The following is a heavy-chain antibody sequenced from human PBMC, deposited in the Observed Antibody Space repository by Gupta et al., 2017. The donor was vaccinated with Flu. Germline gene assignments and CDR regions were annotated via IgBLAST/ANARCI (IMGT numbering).Heavy chain of an antibody. J-gene: IGHJ6*03. CDR3: ARDRRDLDKGYYYYYMDV. CDR1: GFTFNDPS. CDR2: ITSSGRGV. Sequence: QVQLMQSGGGLVNPGGPLGLSCVASGFTFNDPSMSWLRQAPGKGPEWVAYITSSGRGVYYADSVKGRFTVTRDNAKNSVYLHMHNVRPQDTATYYCARDRRDLDKGYYYYYMDVWGKGATVTVSS. V-gene: IGHV3-11*01. D-gene: IGHD3-9*01.